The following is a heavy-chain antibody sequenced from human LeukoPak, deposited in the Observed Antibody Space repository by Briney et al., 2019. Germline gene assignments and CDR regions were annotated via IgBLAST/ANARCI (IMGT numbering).Heavy chain of an antibody. CDR1: GFTFSSYA. Sequence: GGSLRLSCAASGFTFSSYAMHWVRQAPGKGLEYVSAISSNGGSTYYANSVKGRFTISRDNSKNTLYLQMGSLRAEDMAVYNCARDRITMVRGVLWRGYFDYWGQGTLVSVSS. CDR2: ISSNGGST. D-gene: IGHD3-10*01. V-gene: IGHV3-64*01. J-gene: IGHJ4*02. CDR3: ARDRITMVRGVLWRGYFDY.